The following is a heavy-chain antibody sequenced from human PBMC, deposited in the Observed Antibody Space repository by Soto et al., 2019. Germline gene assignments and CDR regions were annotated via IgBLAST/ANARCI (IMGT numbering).Heavy chain of an antibody. CDR1: GFTFSTYT. V-gene: IGHV3-23*01. D-gene: IGHD4-17*01. Sequence: PGGSPRLSCAASGFTFSTYTMAWVRQAPGRGPEWVSGVGQDGAPYYADSVKGRFTISRDNSRSSVYLEMIALRGEDTAVYYCAKDMRPDGVWDFGHWGQGTLATVSP. J-gene: IGHJ4*02. CDR3: AKDMRPDGVWDFGH. CDR2: VGQDGAP.